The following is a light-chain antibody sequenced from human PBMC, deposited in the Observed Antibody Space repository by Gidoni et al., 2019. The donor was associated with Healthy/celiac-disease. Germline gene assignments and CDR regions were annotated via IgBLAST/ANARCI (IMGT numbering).Light chain of an antibody. J-gene: IGKJ3*01. CDR1: QSVSSSY. CDR2: GAS. Sequence: EIVWTQSPGTLSLSQGERATRSCRASQSVSSSYLAWYQQKPGQAPRLLIYGASSRATGIPDSFSGSWSGTVFTLTISRLEPDDFAVYYCQQYGSSPLFPFXPXTKVDIK. V-gene: IGKV3-20*01. CDR3: QQYGSSPLFP.